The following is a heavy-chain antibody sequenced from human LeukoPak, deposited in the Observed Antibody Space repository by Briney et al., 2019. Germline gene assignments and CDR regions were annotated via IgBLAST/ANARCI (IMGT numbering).Heavy chain of an antibody. V-gene: IGHV3-23*01. CDR1: GFAFSSYA. Sequence: GGSLRLSCAASGFAFSSYAMSWVRQPPGKGLEWVSVISRRDDYTYYADSVKGRFTISRDNSKNTLYLQMNTLRAEDTAVYYCANDYRSGSLHDFWGQGTLVTVSS. D-gene: IGHD3-10*01. CDR2: ISRRDDYT. J-gene: IGHJ4*02. CDR3: ANDYRSGSLHDF.